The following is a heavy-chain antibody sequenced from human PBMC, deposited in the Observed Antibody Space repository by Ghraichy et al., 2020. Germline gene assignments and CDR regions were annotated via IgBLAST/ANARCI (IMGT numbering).Heavy chain of an antibody. CDR1: GFTFSSHA. D-gene: IGHD1-26*01. CDR3: ATDSPRNIVGAIGI. J-gene: IGHJ3*02. CDR2: FSSNGVST. Sequence: GGSLRLSCAASGFTFSSHAMHWVRQAPGKGLEYVAGFSSNGVSTYYGTSVKGRFTISRDNSKNTLYLQLGSLRSEDMGVYYCATDSPRNIVGAIGIWGQGTMVTVSS. V-gene: IGHV3-64*01.